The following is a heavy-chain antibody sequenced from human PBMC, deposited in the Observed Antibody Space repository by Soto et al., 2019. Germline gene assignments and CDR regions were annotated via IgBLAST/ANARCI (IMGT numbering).Heavy chain of an antibody. Sequence: GGSLRLSCTASGFTFSEYGIHWVRQAPGKXLEWVAVISYGGSHKYYAGSVKGRFTISRDDSKNTVYLQMNSLKTDDTAVYYCAKEMFPRTVLDSSSPWGDFWGRGSLVTVSS. CDR1: GFTFSEYG. J-gene: IGHJ4*02. CDR2: ISYGGSHK. D-gene: IGHD2-15*01. V-gene: IGHV3-30*18. CDR3: AKEMFPRTVLDSSSPWGDF.